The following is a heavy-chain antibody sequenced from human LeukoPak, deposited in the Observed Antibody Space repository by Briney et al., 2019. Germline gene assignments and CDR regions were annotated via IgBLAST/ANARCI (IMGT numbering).Heavy chain of an antibody. J-gene: IGHJ5*02. CDR1: GFTFSSYG. D-gene: IGHD6-19*01. CDR3: AREARIAVAGTGPLDP. Sequence: PGRSLRLSCAASGFTFSSYGMHWVRQAPGKGLEWVAVIWYDGSNKYYADSVKGRFTISRDNSKNTLYLQMNSLRAEDTAVYYRAREARIAVAGTGPLDPWGQGTLVTVSS. V-gene: IGHV3-33*01. CDR2: IWYDGSNK.